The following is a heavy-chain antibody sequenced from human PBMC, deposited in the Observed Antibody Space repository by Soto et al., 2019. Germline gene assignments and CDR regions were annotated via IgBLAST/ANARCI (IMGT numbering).Heavy chain of an antibody. CDR2: ISGSGGST. J-gene: IGHJ4*02. V-gene: IGHV3-23*01. D-gene: IGHD1-26*01. CDR1: GLTFSSYV. CDR3: AKDERRESYKD. Sequence: GGSLRLSCAASGLTFSSYVMSWVRKAPGKGLEGVSAISGSGGSTYYADSVKGRFTIYRDNSKNTLYLQMISLRAENTAVYYCAKDERRESYKDGGKGTLSTVSS.